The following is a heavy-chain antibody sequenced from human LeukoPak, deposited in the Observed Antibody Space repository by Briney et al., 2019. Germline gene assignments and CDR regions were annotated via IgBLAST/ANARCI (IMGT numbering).Heavy chain of an antibody. CDR3: ARFLVRYYFDF. J-gene: IGHJ4*02. D-gene: IGHD6-13*01. V-gene: IGHV4-38-2*02. CDR1: GYSISSGYY. Sequence: SETLSLTCTVSGYSISSGYYWGWFRQPPGKGLEWIGSIYHSGSTYNNPSLKSRVTLSVDTSKNQCSLKLTSVTAADTAVYYCARFLVRYYFDFWGQGTLVTVSS. CDR2: IYHSGST.